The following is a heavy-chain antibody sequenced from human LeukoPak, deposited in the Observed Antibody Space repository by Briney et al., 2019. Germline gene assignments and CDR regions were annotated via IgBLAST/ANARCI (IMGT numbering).Heavy chain of an antibody. CDR1: GFTVSSNY. CDR2: IYSGGST. D-gene: IGHD3-3*01. V-gene: IGHV3-53*01. Sequence: GGSLRLSCAASGFTVSSNYMSWVRQAPGKGPEWASVIYSGGSTYYADSVKGRFTISRDNSKNTLYLQMNSLRAEDTAVYYCASPAPPLWSGYPGTYYYYMDVWGKGTTVTVSS. J-gene: IGHJ6*03. CDR3: ASPAPPLWSGYPGTYYYYMDV.